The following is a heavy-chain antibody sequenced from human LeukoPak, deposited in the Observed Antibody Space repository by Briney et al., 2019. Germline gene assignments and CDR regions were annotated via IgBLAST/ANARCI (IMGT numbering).Heavy chain of an antibody. CDR1: GFTFSSYW. V-gene: IGHV3-74*01. Sequence: GGSLRLSCAASGFTFSSYWMHWVRQAPGKGLVWVSRINSDGSSTSYADSVKGRLTISRDNAKNTLYLQMNSLRAEDTAVYYCARDPRGYVVVPAGDYWGQGTLVTVSS. D-gene: IGHD2-2*01. CDR2: INSDGSST. J-gene: IGHJ4*02. CDR3: ARDPRGYVVVPAGDY.